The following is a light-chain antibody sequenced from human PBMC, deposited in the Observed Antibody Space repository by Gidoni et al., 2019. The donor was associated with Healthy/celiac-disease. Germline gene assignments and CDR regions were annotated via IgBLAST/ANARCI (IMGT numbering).Light chain of an antibody. CDR3: QQRSNWPPPCS. Sequence: EIVLTQSPATLSLSPGERATLSCRASQSVSSYLAWYQQKPGQAPRLLIYDASNRATGIPARFSGSGSGTDFTLTISSLEPEDFAVYYCQQRSNWPPPCSFXXXTKLEIK. CDR2: DAS. CDR1: QSVSSY. V-gene: IGKV3-11*01. J-gene: IGKJ2*04.